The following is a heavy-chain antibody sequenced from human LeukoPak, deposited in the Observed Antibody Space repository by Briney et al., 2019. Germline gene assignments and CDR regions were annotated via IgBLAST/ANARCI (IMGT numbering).Heavy chain of an antibody. D-gene: IGHD1-26*01. CDR2: IYPADSDT. CDR3: GRKISGSYYGLDY. J-gene: IGHJ4*02. V-gene: IGHV5-51*01. CDR1: GYTFANYW. Sequence: GESLKIACKVSGYTFANYWIGWVRQMPGKGPEWMGIIYPADSDTRYSPSFQGQVTISVDKSISTAYLQWSSLKASDTAMYYCGRKISGSYYGLDYWGQGTLVTVSS.